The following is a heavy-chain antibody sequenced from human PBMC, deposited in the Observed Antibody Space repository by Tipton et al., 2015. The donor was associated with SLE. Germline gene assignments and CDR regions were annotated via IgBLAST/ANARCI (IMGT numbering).Heavy chain of an antibody. Sequence: LSLTCEASGFTLRNYALHWVRQAPGTGLEWVAVISSDGSDKYYADSVKGRFTISRDNSKNTLFLQMNSLRVEDTAVYYCARAPEYYDFWSGAFDIWGQGTMVTVST. J-gene: IGHJ3*02. CDR1: GFTLRNYA. CDR2: ISSDGSDK. D-gene: IGHD3-3*01. V-gene: IGHV3-30*04. CDR3: ARAPEYYDFWSGAFDI.